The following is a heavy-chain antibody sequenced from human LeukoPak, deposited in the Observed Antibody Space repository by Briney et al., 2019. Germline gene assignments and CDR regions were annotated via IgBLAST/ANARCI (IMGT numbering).Heavy chain of an antibody. CDR3: ARTYYDFWSGYHFDY. V-gene: IGHV1-2*02. Sequence: GASVKVSCKASGYTFTGYYMHWVRQAPGQGLEWMGWINPNSGGTNYAQKFQGRVTMTRDTSISTAYMELSRLRSDDTAVYYCARTYYDFWSGYHFDYWGQGTLVTVSS. D-gene: IGHD3-3*01. J-gene: IGHJ4*02. CDR2: INPNSGGT. CDR1: GYTFTGYY.